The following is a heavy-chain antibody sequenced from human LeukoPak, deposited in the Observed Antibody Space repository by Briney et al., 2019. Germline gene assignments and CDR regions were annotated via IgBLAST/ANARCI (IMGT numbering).Heavy chain of an antibody. CDR2: ISSSGSTI. Sequence: PGGSLRLSCAASGFTFSDYYMSWIRQAPGKGLEWVSYISSSGSTIYYADSVKGRFTISRDNAKNSLYLQMNSLRAEDTAVYYCARDTIFGVAPLDYWGQGTRVTVSS. CDR3: ARDTIFGVAPLDY. V-gene: IGHV3-11*01. CDR1: GFTFSDYY. J-gene: IGHJ4*02. D-gene: IGHD3-3*01.